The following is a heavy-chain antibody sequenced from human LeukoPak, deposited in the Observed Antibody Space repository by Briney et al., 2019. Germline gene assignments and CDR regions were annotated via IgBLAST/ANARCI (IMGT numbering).Heavy chain of an antibody. D-gene: IGHD3-3*01. V-gene: IGHV1-2*06. CDR3: ARVYYDFWSGSNYFDY. CDR1: GYTFTSYG. J-gene: IGHJ4*02. CDR2: INPNSGGT. Sequence: GASVKVSRKASGYTFTSYGISWVRQAPGQGLEWMGRINPNSGGTNYAQKFQGRVTMTRDTSISTAYMELSRLRSDDTAVYYCARVYYDFWSGSNYFDYWGQGTLVTVSS.